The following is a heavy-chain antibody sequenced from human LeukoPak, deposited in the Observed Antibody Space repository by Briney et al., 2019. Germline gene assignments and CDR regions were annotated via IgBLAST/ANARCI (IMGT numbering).Heavy chain of an antibody. CDR3: ARESVVTAEGLFDY. D-gene: IGHD4-23*01. Sequence: GGSLRLSCAASGFTFSGYEMNWVRQAPGKGLEWVSYISSSGSTIYYADSVKGRFTISRDNAKNSLYLQMNSLRAEDTAVYYCARESVVTAEGLFDYWGQGTLVTVSS. J-gene: IGHJ4*02. CDR2: ISSSGSTI. CDR1: GFTFSGYE. V-gene: IGHV3-48*03.